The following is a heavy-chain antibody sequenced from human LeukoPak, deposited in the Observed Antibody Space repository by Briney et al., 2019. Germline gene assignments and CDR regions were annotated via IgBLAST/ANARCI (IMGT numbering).Heavy chain of an antibody. CDR3: AREREDSGNYYDY. CDR2: INPNSGGT. Sequence: ASVKVSCKASGYSFTGYYMHWVRRAPGQGLEWMGWINPNSGGTNYAQKFQGRVTMTRDTSISTAYMELSRLRSDDTAVYYCAREREDSGNYYDYWGQGALVTVSS. V-gene: IGHV1-2*02. D-gene: IGHD1-26*01. CDR1: GYSFTGYY. J-gene: IGHJ4*02.